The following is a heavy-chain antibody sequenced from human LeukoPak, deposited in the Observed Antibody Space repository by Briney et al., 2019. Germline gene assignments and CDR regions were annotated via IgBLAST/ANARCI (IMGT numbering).Heavy chain of an antibody. CDR3: AKADRPLDIVVVIAN. Sequence: GGSLRLSCAASGFTFSSYAMGWVRQAPGKGLEWVSAISGSGGRTYYADSAKGRFTISRDNSKNTLYLQMNSLRAEDTAVYYCAKADRPLDIVVVIANWGQGTLVTVSS. J-gene: IGHJ4*02. CDR2: ISGSGGRT. D-gene: IGHD2-21*01. V-gene: IGHV3-23*01. CDR1: GFTFSSYA.